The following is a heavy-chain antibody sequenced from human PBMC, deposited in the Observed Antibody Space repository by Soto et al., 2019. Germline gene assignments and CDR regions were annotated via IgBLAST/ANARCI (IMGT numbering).Heavy chain of an antibody. D-gene: IGHD3-10*01. J-gene: IGHJ4*02. Sequence: QVQLVESGGGVVQPGRSLRLSCAASGFTFSSYGMHWVRQAPGKGLEWVAVIWYDGSNKYYAYSAKGRFTISRDNSTNTLYRLMNSLRAEDTAVYYCARESYDSGSVDYWGQGTLVTVSS. CDR2: IWYDGSNK. CDR1: GFTFSSYG. V-gene: IGHV3-33*01. CDR3: ARESYDSGSVDY.